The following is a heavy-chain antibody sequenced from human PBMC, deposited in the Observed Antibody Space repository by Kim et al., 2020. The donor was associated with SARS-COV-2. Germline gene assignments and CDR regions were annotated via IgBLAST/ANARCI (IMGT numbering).Heavy chain of an antibody. Sequence: GGSLRLSCAASGFTFSSYALHWVRQAPGKGLEWVADISYDGRNKYYADSVRGRFTISRDTSKNMVYLQMNSLTDEDTAVYFCARVGLPFYYYFGVDVWGQGTTVTVSS. CDR2: ISYDGRNK. CDR3: ARVGLPFYYYFGVDV. J-gene: IGHJ6*02. CDR1: GFTFSSYA. V-gene: IGHV3-30*04.